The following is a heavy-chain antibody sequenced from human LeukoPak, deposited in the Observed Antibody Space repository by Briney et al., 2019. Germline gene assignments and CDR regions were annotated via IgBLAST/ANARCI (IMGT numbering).Heavy chain of an antibody. D-gene: IGHD3-10*01. CDR1: GFTSSSSW. CDR3: TRDFI. Sequence: PGGSLRLSCAGSGFTSSSSWMSWVRQAPGKGLEWVASIDQDGSERYYVDSVMGRFTISRDNAKNSLSLHMTSLRGEDTAVYYCTRDFIWGQGILVTVPS. CDR2: IDQDGSER. J-gene: IGHJ4*02. V-gene: IGHV3-7*05.